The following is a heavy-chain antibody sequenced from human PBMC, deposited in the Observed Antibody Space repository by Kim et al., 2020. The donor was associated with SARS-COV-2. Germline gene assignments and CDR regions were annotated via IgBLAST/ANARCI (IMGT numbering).Heavy chain of an antibody. Sequence: GGSLRLSCAASGFTFSSYDMTWVRQAPGEGLEWVSGICADGRLTYDAAPVKGRITISRDSCKDTVFLEMNIRRVDDAALYYCEKGGARTSAAVGNWGRGAPVTVSS. D-gene: IGHD6-19*01. CDR3: EKGGARTSAAVGN. V-gene: IGHV3-23*01. J-gene: IGHJ4*02. CDR1: GFTFSSYD. CDR2: ICADGRLT.